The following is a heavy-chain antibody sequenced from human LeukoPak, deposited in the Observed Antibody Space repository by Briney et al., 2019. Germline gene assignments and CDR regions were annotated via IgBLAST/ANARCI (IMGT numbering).Heavy chain of an antibody. Sequence: VASVTVSCKASGGTFSSYAISWVRQAPGQGLEWMGRINPNSGGTNYAQKFQGRVTMTRDTSISTAYMELSRLRSDDTAVYYCVRVRLDFDYWGQGALVTVSS. D-gene: IGHD5-12*01. V-gene: IGHV1-2*06. CDR3: VRVRLDFDY. CDR2: INPNSGGT. CDR1: GGTFSSYA. J-gene: IGHJ4*02.